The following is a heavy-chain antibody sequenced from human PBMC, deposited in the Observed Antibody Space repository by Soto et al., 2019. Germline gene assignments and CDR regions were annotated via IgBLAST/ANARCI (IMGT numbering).Heavy chain of an antibody. D-gene: IGHD3-3*01. V-gene: IGHV1-8*01. CDR3: ATSPRYYDFWSGYSC. CDR2: MNPNSGNT. Sequence: GASVKVSCKASGYTFTSYDINWVRQATGQGLEWMGWMNPNSGNTGYAQKFQGRVTMARNTSISTAYMELSSLRSEDTAVYYCATSPRYYDFWSGYSCWGQGTLVTVS. J-gene: IGHJ4*02. CDR1: GYTFTSYD.